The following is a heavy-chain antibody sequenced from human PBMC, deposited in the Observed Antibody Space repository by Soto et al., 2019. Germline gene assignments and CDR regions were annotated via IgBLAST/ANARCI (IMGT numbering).Heavy chain of an antibody. V-gene: IGHV3-53*01. D-gene: IGHD3-16*01. CDR3: AADRGVGGY. CDR2: IYSGGYT. CDR1: GFTVSNNY. J-gene: IGHJ4*02. Sequence: EVQLVESGGGLIQPGGSLRLSCAVSGFTVSNNYMSWVRQAPGKGLEGVSVIYSGGYTAYGDSVKGRFTISRDNSKNTQYFKMNSRGPDGAAVYCWAADRGVGGYGGQGTLVTVSS.